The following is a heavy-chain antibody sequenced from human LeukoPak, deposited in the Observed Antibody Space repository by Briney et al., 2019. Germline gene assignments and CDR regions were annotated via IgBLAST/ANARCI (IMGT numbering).Heavy chain of an antibody. Sequence: RVAPVKVSCKASGYTFTSYGISWVRQAPGQGLEWMGWISAYNGNTNYAQKLQGRVTMTTDTSTSTAYMELRSLRSDDTAVYYCARFGTEYSNSSSDYWGQGTLVTVSS. CDR3: ARFGTEYSNSSSDY. J-gene: IGHJ4*02. CDR1: GYTFTSYG. D-gene: IGHD6-6*01. V-gene: IGHV1-18*01. CDR2: ISAYNGNT.